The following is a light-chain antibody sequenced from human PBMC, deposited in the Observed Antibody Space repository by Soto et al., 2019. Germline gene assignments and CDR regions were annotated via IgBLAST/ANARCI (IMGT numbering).Light chain of an antibody. Sequence: VMTQSPATLSVSPGERATLSCRASQSVSSNLAWYQQKPGQGPRLLIYGASTRATDIPASFNGSESRTEFTLTISSLQSEDFAVYYCQQYYRWPLTFGGGTKVEIK. CDR1: QSVSSN. CDR2: GAS. V-gene: IGKV3-15*01. J-gene: IGKJ4*02. CDR3: QQYYRWPLT.